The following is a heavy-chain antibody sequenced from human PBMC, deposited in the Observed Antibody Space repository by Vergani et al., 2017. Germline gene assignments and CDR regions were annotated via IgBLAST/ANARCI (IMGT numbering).Heavy chain of an antibody. CDR1: GFTFSSYG. Sequence: QVQLVESGGGVVQPGRSLRLSCAASGFTFSSYGMHWVRQAPGKGLEWVAVISYDGSNKYYADSVKGRFTISRDNSKNTLYLQMNSLRAEDTAVYYCARERAEWLVDYWGQGTLVTVSS. CDR3: ARERAEWLVDY. J-gene: IGHJ4*02. V-gene: IGHV3-30*03. CDR2: ISYDGSNK. D-gene: IGHD6-19*01.